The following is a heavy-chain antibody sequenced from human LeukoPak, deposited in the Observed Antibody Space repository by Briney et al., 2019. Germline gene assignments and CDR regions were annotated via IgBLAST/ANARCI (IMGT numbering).Heavy chain of an antibody. CDR3: ARAQQWLVPFDY. CDR1: GGTFSSYT. D-gene: IGHD6-19*01. J-gene: IGHJ4*02. V-gene: IGHV1-3*01. CDR2: INAGNGNT. Sequence: GSSVKVSCKASGGTFSSYTISWVRQAPGQRLERMGWINAGNGNTKYSQKFQGRVTITRDTSASTAYMELSSLRSEDTAVYYCARAQQWLVPFDYWGQGTLVTVSS.